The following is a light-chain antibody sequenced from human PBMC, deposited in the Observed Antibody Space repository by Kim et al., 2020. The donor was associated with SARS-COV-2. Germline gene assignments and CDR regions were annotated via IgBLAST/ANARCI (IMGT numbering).Light chain of an antibody. CDR3: NSRYSSLNHWV. J-gene: IGLJ3*02. V-gene: IGLV3-19*01. CDR1: SLRCYY. Sequence: SSELTQDPAVSVALGQLVSITCQGASLRCYYSRWYQQKPGQAPVLVIYVKNNRPSGIPDRFSGPGQVNTASLTITGPQPTNEADYYCNSRYSSLNHWVFG. CDR2: VKN.